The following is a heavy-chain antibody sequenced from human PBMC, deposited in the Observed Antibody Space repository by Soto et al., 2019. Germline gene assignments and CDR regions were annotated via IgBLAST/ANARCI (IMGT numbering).Heavy chain of an antibody. CDR3: ARLLYSSSVAGWFDP. Sequence: EVQLVQSGAEVKKPGESLRISCKGSGYSFTSYWISWVRQMPGKGLEWMGRIDPSDSYTNYSPSFQGHVTISADKSISTAYLQWSSLKASDTAMYYCARLLYSSSVAGWFDPWGQGTLVTVSS. CDR2: IDPSDSYT. D-gene: IGHD6-6*01. J-gene: IGHJ5*02. CDR1: GYSFTSYW. V-gene: IGHV5-10-1*03.